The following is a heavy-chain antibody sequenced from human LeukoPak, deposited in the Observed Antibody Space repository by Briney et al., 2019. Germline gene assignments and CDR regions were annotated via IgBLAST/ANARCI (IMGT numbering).Heavy chain of an antibody. CDR1: GGSISSGSYY. Sequence: PSETLSLTCTVSGGSISSGSYYWSWIRQPAGKGLEWIGRIYTSGSTNYNPSLKSRVTISVDTSKNQFSLKLSSVTAADTAVYYCARDDGIAAAVDYWGQGTLVTVSS. D-gene: IGHD6-13*01. J-gene: IGHJ4*02. CDR3: ARDDGIAAAVDY. CDR2: IYTSGST. V-gene: IGHV4-61*02.